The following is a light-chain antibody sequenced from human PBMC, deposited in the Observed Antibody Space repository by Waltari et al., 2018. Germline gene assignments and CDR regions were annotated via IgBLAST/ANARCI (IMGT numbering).Light chain of an antibody. CDR2: EVT. CDR3: SSYAGSTTLVI. V-gene: IGLV2-23*02. CDR1: SNDVGSYNL. J-gene: IGLJ2*01. Sequence: QSALTQPASVSGSPGQSITISCTGTSNDVGSYNLVSWYQQYPGKAPTLMIYEVTKRPSGVSSRFSGSKSGNTASLTISGLQAEDYADYYCSSYAGSTTLVIFGGGTKLTV.